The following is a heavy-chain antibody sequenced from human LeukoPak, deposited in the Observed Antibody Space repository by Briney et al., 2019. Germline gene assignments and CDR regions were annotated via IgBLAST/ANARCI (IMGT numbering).Heavy chain of an antibody. D-gene: IGHD3-22*01. CDR2: ISYDGSNK. CDR3: ACLDYYDSSGYRDY. J-gene: IGHJ4*02. Sequence: PGGSLRLSCAASGFTFSSYGMHWVRQAPGKGLEWVAVISYDGSNKYYADSVKGRFTISRDNSKNTLYLQMNSLRAEDTAVYYCACLDYYDSSGYRDYWGQGTLVTVSS. V-gene: IGHV3-33*05. CDR1: GFTFSSYG.